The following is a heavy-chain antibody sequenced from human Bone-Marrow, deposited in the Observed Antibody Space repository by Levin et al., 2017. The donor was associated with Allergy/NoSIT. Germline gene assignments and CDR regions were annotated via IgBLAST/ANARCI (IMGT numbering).Heavy chain of an antibody. V-gene: IGHV3-7*01. J-gene: IGHJ5*02. Sequence: AGGSLRLSCAASGFTFSNYWMSWVRQAPGKGLEWVANIKQDGSEKYYVESVKGRFTISRDHAKNSLYLQMNSLTAEDTAVYYCARGGGRNGQWQSWGQGTLVTVSS. CDR2: IKQDGSEK. D-gene: IGHD1-1*01. CDR3: ARGGGRNGQWQS. CDR1: GFTFSNYW.